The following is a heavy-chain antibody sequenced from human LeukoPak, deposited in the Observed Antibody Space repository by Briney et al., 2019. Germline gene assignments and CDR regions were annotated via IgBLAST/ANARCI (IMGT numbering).Heavy chain of an antibody. CDR1: GFIFSDYG. J-gene: IGHJ4*02. CDR2: ISGSGANT. D-gene: IGHD3-10*01. CDR3: AKDDAWLRFGE. V-gene: IGHV3-23*01. Sequence: GGSLRLSCAASGFIFSDYGITWVRQAPGKGLEWVSGISGSGANTYFADSVKGRFTISRDNSKNMLYLEVISLTADDTAVYYCAKDDAWLRFGEWSQGTLVTVSS.